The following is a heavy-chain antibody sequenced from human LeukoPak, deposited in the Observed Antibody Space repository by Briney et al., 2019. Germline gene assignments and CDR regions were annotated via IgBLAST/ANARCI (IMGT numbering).Heavy chain of an antibody. CDR2: ISAYNGNT. V-gene: IGHV1-18*04. Sequence: GASVKVSCKASGYTFTSYYMHWVRQAPGQGLEWMGWISAYNGNTNYAQKLQGRVTMTTDTSTSTAYMELRSLRSDDTAVYYCARRVRYYYGSGSYYEYYFDYWGQGTLVTVSS. D-gene: IGHD3-10*01. CDR3: ARRVRYYYGSGSYYEYYFDY. CDR1: GYTFTSYY. J-gene: IGHJ4*02.